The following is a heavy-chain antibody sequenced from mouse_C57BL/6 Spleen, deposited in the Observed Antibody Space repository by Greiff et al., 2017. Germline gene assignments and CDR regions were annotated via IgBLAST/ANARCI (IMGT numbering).Heavy chain of an antibody. CDR3: ARKKSLYYGSSYDAMDY. Sequence: QVQLKESGPGLVQPSQSLSITCTVSGFSLTSYGVHWVRQSPGKGLEWLGVIWSGGSTDYNAAFISRLSISKDNSKSQVFFKMNSLQADDTAIYYCARKKSLYYGSSYDAMDYWGQGTSVTVSS. V-gene: IGHV2-2*01. CDR2: IWSGGST. D-gene: IGHD1-1*01. CDR1: GFSLTSYG. J-gene: IGHJ4*01.